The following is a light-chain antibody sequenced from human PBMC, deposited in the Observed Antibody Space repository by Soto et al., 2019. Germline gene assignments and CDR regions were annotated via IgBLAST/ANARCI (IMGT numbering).Light chain of an antibody. CDR2: AAS. CDR3: HQSYDIPT. J-gene: IGKJ5*01. Sequence: DTPMTQSPSSLSAYVGDRVTITCRARQNINSYLNWYQQKPGKAPKLLIYAASSLQSGVPSRFSGSGSGTDFTLTVSSLQPEDFATYYCHQSYDIPTFGQGTRLEIK. CDR1: QNINSY. V-gene: IGKV1-39*01.